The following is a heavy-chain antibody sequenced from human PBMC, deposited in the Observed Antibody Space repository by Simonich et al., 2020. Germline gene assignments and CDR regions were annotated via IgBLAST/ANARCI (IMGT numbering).Heavy chain of an antibody. CDR1: GFPFSSYC. CDR2: IKQDGSEK. D-gene: IGHD7-27*01. CDR3: ARDGMGTAYYYYMDV. V-gene: IGHV3-7*01. Sequence: EVQLVESGGGLVQPGGSLRLSCAASGFPFSSYCMTWVSRAPGKGLEWVANIKQDGSEKYYVDSVKGRFTSSRDNAKNSLYLQMNSLRAEDTAVYYCARDGMGTAYYYYMDVWGKWTTVTVSS. J-gene: IGHJ6*03.